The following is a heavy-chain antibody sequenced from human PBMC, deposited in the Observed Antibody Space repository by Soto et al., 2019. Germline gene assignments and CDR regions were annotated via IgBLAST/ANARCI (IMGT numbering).Heavy chain of an antibody. V-gene: IGHV5-51*01. J-gene: IGHJ6*02. CDR1: GYSFTSYW. D-gene: IGHD2-2*03. CDR2: IYPGDSDT. Sequence: GESLKISCKGSGYSFTSYWIGWVRQMPGKGLEWMGIIYPGDSDTRYSPSFQGQVTISADKSISTAYLQWSSLKASDTAMYYCARLSGYCSSTICYPIYYYYGMDVWGQGTTVTVSS. CDR3: ARLSGYCSSTICYPIYYYYGMDV.